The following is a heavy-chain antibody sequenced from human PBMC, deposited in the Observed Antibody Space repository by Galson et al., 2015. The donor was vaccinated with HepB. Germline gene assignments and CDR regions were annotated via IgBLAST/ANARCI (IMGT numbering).Heavy chain of an antibody. V-gene: IGHV3-11*06. Sequence: SLRLSCAASGFTFSDYYMSWIRQAPGKGLEWVSYISSSSSYANYADSVKGRFTISRDNAKNSLYLQMNSLRAEDTAVYYCAREGGYCGGDCYPGRRVHWYFDLWGRGTLVTVSS. D-gene: IGHD2-21*02. CDR3: AREGGYCGGDCYPGRRVHWYFDL. J-gene: IGHJ2*01. CDR2: ISSSSSYA. CDR1: GFTFSDYY.